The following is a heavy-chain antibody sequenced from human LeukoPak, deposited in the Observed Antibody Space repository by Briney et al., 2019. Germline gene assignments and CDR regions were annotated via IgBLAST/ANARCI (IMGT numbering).Heavy chain of an antibody. CDR1: GFTFTSSA. J-gene: IGHJ6*02. D-gene: IGHD1-26*01. V-gene: IGHV1-58*02. Sequence: ASVKVSCKASGFTFTSSAMQWVRQARGQRLEWIGWIVVGSGNTNYAQKFQERVTITRDMSTSTAYMELSSLRSEDTAVYYCAADSYYYDPYGMDVWGQGTTVTVSS. CDR2: IVVGSGNT. CDR3: AADSYYYDPYGMDV.